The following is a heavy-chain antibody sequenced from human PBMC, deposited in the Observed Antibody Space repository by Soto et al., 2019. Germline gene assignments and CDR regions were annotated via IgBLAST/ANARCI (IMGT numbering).Heavy chain of an antibody. CDR1: GGTFSSYA. CDR3: ARKEMSSWGGMDV. V-gene: IGHV1-69*13. J-gene: IGHJ6*02. D-gene: IGHD6-6*01. CDR2: IIPIFGTA. Sequence: AASVKVSCKASGGTFSSYAISWVRQAPGQGLEWMGGIIPIFGTANYAQKFQGRVTITADESTSTAYMEPSSLRSEDTAVYYCARKEMSSWGGMDVWGQGTTVTVSS.